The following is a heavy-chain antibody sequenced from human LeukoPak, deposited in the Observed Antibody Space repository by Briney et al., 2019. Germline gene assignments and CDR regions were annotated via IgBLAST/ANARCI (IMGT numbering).Heavy chain of an antibody. CDR1: GYAFSRHG. Sequence: GGSLRLSCAASGYAFSRHGIHWVRQAPGKGLKWVAFIPYDGSNKFYADSVKGRFTISRDNSKNTLYLQMSSLRAEDTAVYYCARLRNVGGNPHPFNVWGQGTTVTVSS. CDR3: ARLRNVGGNPHPFNV. V-gene: IGHV3-30*02. J-gene: IGHJ3*01. CDR2: IPYDGSNK. D-gene: IGHD4-23*01.